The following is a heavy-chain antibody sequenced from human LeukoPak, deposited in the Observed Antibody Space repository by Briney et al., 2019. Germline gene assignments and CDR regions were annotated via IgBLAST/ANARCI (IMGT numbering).Heavy chain of an antibody. D-gene: IGHD3-10*01. CDR2: INPNSGGT. CDR1: GYTFTGYY. J-gene: IGHJ5*02. V-gene: IGHV1-2*02. CDR3: ARDRRSYGSGKSGVGHFDP. Sequence: GASVKVSCKASGYTFTGYYMHWVRQAPGQGLEWMGWINPNSGGTNYAQKFQGRVTMTRDTSISTAYMELSRLRSDDTAVYYCARDRRSYGSGKSGVGHFDPWGQGTLVTVSS.